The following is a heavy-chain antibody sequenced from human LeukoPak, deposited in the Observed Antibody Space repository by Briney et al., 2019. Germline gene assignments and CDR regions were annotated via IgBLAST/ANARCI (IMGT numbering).Heavy chain of an antibody. D-gene: IGHD3-9*01. V-gene: IGHV3-48*02. Sequence: GGSLRLSCVGSGFTFSSYGMNWVRQAPGKGLEWIAYISSTTSIYYADSVKGRFTISRDNAKNSVFLQMNSLRDEDTAVYYCARDSPSTYDDILTGYLFDYYYYGMDVWGQGTTVTVSS. CDR1: GFTFSSYG. CDR2: ISSTTSI. CDR3: ARDSPSTYDDILTGYLFDYYYYGMDV. J-gene: IGHJ6*02.